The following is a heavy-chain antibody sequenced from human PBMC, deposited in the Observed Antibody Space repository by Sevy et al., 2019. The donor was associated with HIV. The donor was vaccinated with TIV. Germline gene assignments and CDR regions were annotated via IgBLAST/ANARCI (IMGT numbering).Heavy chain of an antibody. CDR3: ARLTTMPTSDLYGMDV. V-gene: IGHV1-2*02. J-gene: IGHJ6*02. D-gene: IGHD1-1*01. CDR1: GYTFTDYY. Sequence: ASVQVSCKASGYTFTDYYIHWVRQAPGQGLEWMAWINPNDGVTNYAQRFQGGVTVTRDTSISTAYMELRRLRSDDTAIYYCARLTTMPTSDLYGMDVWGQWTTVTVSS. CDR2: INPNDGVT.